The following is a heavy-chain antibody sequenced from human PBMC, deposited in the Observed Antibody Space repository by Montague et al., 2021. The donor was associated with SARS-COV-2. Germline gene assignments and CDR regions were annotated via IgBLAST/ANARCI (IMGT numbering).Heavy chain of an antibody. D-gene: IGHD1-20*01. CDR3: ARGRRRYNWRDETSYYYGMDV. J-gene: IGHJ6*02. CDR2: INHSGST. CDR1: GGSLSGYY. V-gene: IGHV4-34*01. Sequence: SETLSLTCAVYGGSLSGYYWSWIRQPPGKGLEWIGEINHSGSTNYNPSLKSRVTISLDTSKNQFSLKLSSVTAAGTAVYYCARGRRRYNWRDETSYYYGMDVWGQGTTVTVSS.